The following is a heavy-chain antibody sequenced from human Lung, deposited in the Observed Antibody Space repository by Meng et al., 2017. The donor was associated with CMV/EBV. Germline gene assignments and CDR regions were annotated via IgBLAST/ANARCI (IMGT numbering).Heavy chain of an antibody. CDR3: ATGPCRATRALRSHQGYGFDF. J-gene: IGHJ6*02. V-gene: IGHV3-48*03. CDR2: TSASGVTR. D-gene: IGHD1-1*01. CDR1: GFIFNTYE. Sequence: GGSLRLXCAASGFIFNTYEMNWIRQAPGKGLEWVSYTSASGVTRYYADSVAGRFTISRDNAKSSLYLQMNSLRVDDSATYYCATGPCRATRALRSHQGYGFDFXGQGXTVTVSS.